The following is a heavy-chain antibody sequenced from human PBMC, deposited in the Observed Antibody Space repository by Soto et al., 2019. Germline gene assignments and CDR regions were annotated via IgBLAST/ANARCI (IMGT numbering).Heavy chain of an antibody. D-gene: IGHD1-1*01. CDR1: GGSISGYY. J-gene: IGHJ5*02. CDR2: IYYSGST. V-gene: IGHV4-59*01. Sequence: QVQLQESGPGLVKPSETLSLTCTVSGGSISGYYWSWIRQAPGKGLEWVAYIYYSGSTNYNPSLKGRITISLDTSKSQFSPQLSSVTAGDTGVYYWARKVPSNDGGGNWFHPLGQGTLVTVSS. CDR3: ARKVPSNDGGGNWFHP.